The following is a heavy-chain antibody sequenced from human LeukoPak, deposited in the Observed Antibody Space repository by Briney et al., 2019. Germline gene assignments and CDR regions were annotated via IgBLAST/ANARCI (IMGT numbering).Heavy chain of an antibody. CDR2: ISYDGSNK. CDR1: GFTFSSYA. CDR3: ARGPSPYSRGYPEYFQH. V-gene: IGHV3-30-3*01. J-gene: IGHJ1*01. D-gene: IGHD3-22*01. Sequence: GGSLRLSCTASGFTFSSYAMHWVRQAPGKGLEWVAVISYDGSNKYYADSVKGRFTISRDNSKNTLYLQMNSLRAEDTAVYYCARGPSPYSRGYPEYFQHWGQGTLVTVSS.